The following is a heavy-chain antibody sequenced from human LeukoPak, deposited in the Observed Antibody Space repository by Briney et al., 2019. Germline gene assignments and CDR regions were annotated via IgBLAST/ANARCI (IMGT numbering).Heavy chain of an antibody. CDR2: LYYSGNT. V-gene: IGHV4-39*01. CDR3: AGWMQLWSTTLDGLKSFQH. J-gene: IGHJ1*01. Sequence: SETLSLTCTVPGGSISSSHYYWGWIRQPPGKGLEWIGSLYYSGNTYYNPSLKSRVTISVDTSKNQFALRLSSVTAADSAVYYCAGWMQLWSTTLDGLKSFQHWGQGTLVTVSS. D-gene: IGHD5-18*01. CDR1: GGSISSSHYY.